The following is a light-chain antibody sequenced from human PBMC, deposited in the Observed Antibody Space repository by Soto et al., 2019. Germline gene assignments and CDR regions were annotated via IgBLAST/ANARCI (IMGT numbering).Light chain of an antibody. J-gene: IGKJ3*01. V-gene: IGKV3-15*01. CDR3: QQYNKWPLFT. Sequence: EIVMTQSPATLSVSPGERATLSCRASQSVSTNLAWYQQRPGQAPRLLIYGASDRATGIPARFSGSGSGTEFTLTISSLQSEDFAVYYCQQYNKWPLFTFGPGTRV. CDR2: GAS. CDR1: QSVSTN.